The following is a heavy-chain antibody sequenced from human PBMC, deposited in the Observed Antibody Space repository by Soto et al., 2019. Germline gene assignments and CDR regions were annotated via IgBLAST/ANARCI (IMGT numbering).Heavy chain of an antibody. Sequence: SETLSLTCFVSGYSITAGGYYWSWIRHHPGKGLEWIGSFYSSGSIIYNPSLRSRVSISGDTSSNQFSMSLTSVTAADTARYYCARMYSSGSGWFHPWGQGTRVTGSS. CDR2: FYSSGSI. V-gene: IGHV4-31*03. D-gene: IGHD6-19*01. CDR1: GYSITAGGYY. J-gene: IGHJ5*02. CDR3: ARMYSSGSGWFHP.